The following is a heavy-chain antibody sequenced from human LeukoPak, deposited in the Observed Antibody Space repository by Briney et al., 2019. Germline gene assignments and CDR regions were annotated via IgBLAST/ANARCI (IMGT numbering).Heavy chain of an antibody. D-gene: IGHD3-10*01. CDR3: ARGGVGSGTYNIDNWFDP. CDR2: ISAFNSNT. V-gene: IGHV1-18*01. CDR1: GYTFTNYG. Sequence: ASGMVSCKASGYTFTNYGITWVRQAPGQGLEWMGWISAFNSNTNYAKKLQGRVTMTTDSSTSTAYMELRSLRSDDTAMYYCARGGVGSGTYNIDNWFDPWGQGTLVTVSS. J-gene: IGHJ5*02.